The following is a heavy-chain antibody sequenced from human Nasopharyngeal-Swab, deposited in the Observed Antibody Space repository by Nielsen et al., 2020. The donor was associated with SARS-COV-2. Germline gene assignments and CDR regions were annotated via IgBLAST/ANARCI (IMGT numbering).Heavy chain of an antibody. CDR1: GGTFSSYA. J-gene: IGHJ6*02. V-gene: IGHV1-69*13. CDR2: IIPIFGTA. CDR3: ARETLDNYDLPLGMDV. D-gene: IGHD3-3*01. Sequence: SVKVSCKASGGTFSSYAISWVRQAPGQGLEWMGGIIPIFGTANYAQKFQGRVTITADESTSTAYMELSSLRSEDTAVYYCARETLDNYDLPLGMDVWGQGTTVTVS.